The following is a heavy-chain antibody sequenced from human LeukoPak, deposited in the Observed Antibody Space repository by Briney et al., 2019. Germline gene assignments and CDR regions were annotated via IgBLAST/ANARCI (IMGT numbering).Heavy chain of an antibody. V-gene: IGHV7-4-1*02. J-gene: IGHJ5*02. Sequence: GASVKVSCKASGYTFTSYAMNWVRQAPGQGLEWMGWINTNTGNPTYAQGFTGRFVFSLDTSVSTAYLQISSLKAEDTAVYYCARDPTYYDFWSGYYTPHDWFDPWGQGTLVTVSS. CDR1: GYTFTSYA. CDR2: INTNTGNP. CDR3: ARDPTYYDFWSGYYTPHDWFDP. D-gene: IGHD3-3*01.